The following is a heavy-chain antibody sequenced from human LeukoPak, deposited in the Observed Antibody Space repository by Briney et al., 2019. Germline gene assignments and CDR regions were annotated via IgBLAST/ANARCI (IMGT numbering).Heavy chain of an antibody. J-gene: IGHJ5*02. CDR2: IRYDGSNK. CDR1: GFTFSSYA. V-gene: IGHV3-30*02. D-gene: IGHD1-26*01. CDR3: AKDYWSYLWNWFDP. Sequence: PGRSLRLSCAASGFTFSSYAMHWVRQAPGKGLEWVAFIRYDGSNKYYADSVKGRFTISRDNSKNTLYLQMNSLRAEDTAVYYCAKDYWSYLWNWFDPWGQGTLVTVSS.